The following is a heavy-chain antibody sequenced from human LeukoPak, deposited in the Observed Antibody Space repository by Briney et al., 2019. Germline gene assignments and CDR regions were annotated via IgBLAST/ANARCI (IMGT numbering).Heavy chain of an antibody. CDR1: GGSISIGGYY. CDR3: ASGWLQRIDY. D-gene: IGHD5-12*01. CDR2: IYYSGST. V-gene: IGHV4-31*03. Sequence: SETLSLTCTVSGGSISIGGYYWSWIRQHPGKGLEWIGYIYYSGSTYYNPSLKSRVTISVDTSKNQFSLKLSSVTAADTAVYYCASGWLQRIDYWGQGTLVTVSS. J-gene: IGHJ4*02.